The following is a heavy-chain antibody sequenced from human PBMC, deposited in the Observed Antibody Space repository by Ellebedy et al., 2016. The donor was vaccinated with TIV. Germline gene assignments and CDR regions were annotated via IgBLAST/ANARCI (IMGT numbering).Heavy chain of an antibody. D-gene: IGHD1-26*01. CDR2: ISGSGGKT. J-gene: IGHJ4*02. Sequence: GESLKISCAASGFSFSRYAMSWVRQAPGKGLEWVSIISGSGGKTYHADSVKGRLTISRDNSKNTLYLQRNSLKAEDTAVYYCAKSQEGATYFDYWGQGTLVTVSP. CDR3: AKSQEGATYFDY. CDR1: GFSFSRYA. V-gene: IGHV3-23*01.